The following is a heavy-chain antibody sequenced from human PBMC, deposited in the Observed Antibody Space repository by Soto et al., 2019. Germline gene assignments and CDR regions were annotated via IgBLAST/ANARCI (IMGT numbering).Heavy chain of an antibody. CDR1: GFTFSNYW. Sequence: EVQLVESGGGLVHPGGSLRLSCAASGFTFSNYWMHWVRQAPGEGLVWVSRIKGDGSSTSDADSVRGRFTISRDNAKNTVYLQMTSLRAEDTAVYYCASHVSQWRENTFDYWGQGTLVTVSS. D-gene: IGHD6-19*01. J-gene: IGHJ4*02. CDR3: ASHVSQWRENTFDY. V-gene: IGHV3-74*01. CDR2: IKGDGSST.